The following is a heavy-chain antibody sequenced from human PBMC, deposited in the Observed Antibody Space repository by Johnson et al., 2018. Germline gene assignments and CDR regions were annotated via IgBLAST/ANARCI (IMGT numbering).Heavy chain of an antibody. J-gene: IGHJ6*03. D-gene: IGHD3-3*01. V-gene: IGHV3-30*18. CDR1: GFTFSSYG. CDR2: ISYDGSNK. CDR3: AKDLGIFGVVPYYMDV. Sequence: VQLVETGGGVVQPGRSLRLSCAASGFTFSSYGMHWVRQAPGKGLEWVAVISYDGSNKYYADSVKGRFTISRDNSKNTLYLQMNSLRAEETAVYYCAKDLGIFGVVPYYMDVWGKGTTVTVSS.